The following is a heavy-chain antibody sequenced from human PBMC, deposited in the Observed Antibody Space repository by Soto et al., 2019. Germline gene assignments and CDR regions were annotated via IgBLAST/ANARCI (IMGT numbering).Heavy chain of an antibody. CDR2: IILIFGTA. J-gene: IGHJ6*02. CDR1: GGSFSSYA. D-gene: IGHD2-2*02. Sequence: GASVKVSCKASGGSFSSYAISWVRQAPGQGLEWMGGIILIFGTANYAQKFQGRVTITADESTSTAYMGLSSLRSEDTAVYYCARDPYCSSTSCYTIDYYYYGMDVWGQGTTVTVSS. V-gene: IGHV1-69*13. CDR3: ARDPYCSSTSCYTIDYYYYGMDV.